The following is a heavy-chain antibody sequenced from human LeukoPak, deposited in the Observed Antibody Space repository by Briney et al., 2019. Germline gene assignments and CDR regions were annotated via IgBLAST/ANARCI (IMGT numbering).Heavy chain of an antibody. V-gene: IGHV3-23*01. J-gene: IGHJ4*02. CDR3: AKSTGAARLVVVDY. Sequence: PGGSLRLSCAASGFTFSSYWMSWVRQAPGKGLEWVSAISGSGGSTYYADSVKGRFTISRDNSKNTLYLQMNSLRAEDTAVYYCAKSTGAARLVVVDYWGQGTLVTVSS. CDR2: ISGSGGST. D-gene: IGHD6-6*01. CDR1: GFTFSSYW.